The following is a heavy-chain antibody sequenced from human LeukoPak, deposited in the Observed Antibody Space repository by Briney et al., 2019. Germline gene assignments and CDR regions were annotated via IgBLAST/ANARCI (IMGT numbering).Heavy chain of an antibody. CDR2: IYYSGNT. CDR3: TRTQYCNGGSCYTEVAY. V-gene: IGHV4-39*01. D-gene: IGHD2-15*01. CDR1: GDSISSNNYY. Sequence: PSETLSLTCSVSGDSISSNNYYWGWIRQAPGKGLEWIGSIYYSGNTHYNPSLKSRATIYVDTSKNQFSLRLDSVTAADTAVYYCTRTQYCNGGSCYTEVAYWGQGTLVTVSS. J-gene: IGHJ4*02.